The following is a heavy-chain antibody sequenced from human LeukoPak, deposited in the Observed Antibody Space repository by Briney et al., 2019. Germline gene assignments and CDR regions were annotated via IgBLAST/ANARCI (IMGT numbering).Heavy chain of an antibody. D-gene: IGHD3-22*01. V-gene: IGHV3-15*01. CDR3: TTDRYYDNSELQFQH. J-gene: IGHJ1*01. CDR1: GFTLNNAW. Sequence: GGSLRLSCAASGFTLNNAWMSWVRQAPGKGLEWLGRIKRETDGGTIDYAAPVKGRFTISRDDSRNTLYLQTDSLKIEDTAVYYCTTDRYYDNSELQFQHWGQGTLVTVSS. CDR2: IKRETDGGTI.